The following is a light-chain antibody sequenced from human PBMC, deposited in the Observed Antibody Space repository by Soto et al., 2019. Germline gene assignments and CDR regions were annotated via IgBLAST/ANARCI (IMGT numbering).Light chain of an antibody. J-gene: IGKJ5*01. V-gene: IGKV3-11*01. Sequence: EVVLTQSPVTLSLSPAERATLSCRASRSFRGLLAWYQQKPGQAPRLLIYDAYNRATGIPPRFSGSGSGTDFTLTISSLEPEVSAVCYCQQRHMWPITFGQGTRLEIK. CDR2: DAY. CDR1: RSFRGL. CDR3: QQRHMWPIT.